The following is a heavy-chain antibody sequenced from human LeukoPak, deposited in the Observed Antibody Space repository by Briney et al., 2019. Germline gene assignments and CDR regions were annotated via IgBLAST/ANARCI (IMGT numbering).Heavy chain of an antibody. J-gene: IGHJ6*02. Sequence: SETLSLTCTVSGGSVSSGSYYWSWIRQPAGKGLEWIGRIYTSGSTNYNPPLKSRVTISVDTSKNQFSLKLSSVTAADTAGYYCAGAGGYSYGPGAYYGMDVWGQGTTVTVSS. CDR1: GGSVSSGSYY. CDR2: IYTSGST. CDR3: AGAGGYSYGPGAYYGMDV. D-gene: IGHD5-18*01. V-gene: IGHV4-61*02.